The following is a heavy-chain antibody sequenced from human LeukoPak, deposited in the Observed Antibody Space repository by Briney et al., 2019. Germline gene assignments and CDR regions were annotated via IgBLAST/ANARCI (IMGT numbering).Heavy chain of an antibody. J-gene: IGHJ5*02. Sequence: SETLSLTCIVSGGSITSSSYHWGWIRQPPGKGLEWIGTLYYSGSTYYNPSLKSRVTISVDASKNQFSLKLSSVTAADTAVYYCARLGTAAGWAAWFDPWGQGTLVTVSS. CDR2: LYYSGST. CDR1: GGSITSSSYH. D-gene: IGHD6-13*01. CDR3: ARLGTAAGWAAWFDP. V-gene: IGHV4-39*01.